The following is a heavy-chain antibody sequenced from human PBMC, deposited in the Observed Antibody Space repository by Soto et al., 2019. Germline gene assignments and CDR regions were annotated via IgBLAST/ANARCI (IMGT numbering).Heavy chain of an antibody. CDR3: AKDLDYPRDYFHY. V-gene: IGHV3-23*01. CDR1: GFTLGWYG. J-gene: IGHJ4*02. D-gene: IGHD3-10*01. CDR2: VSPNGQGI. Sequence: GGSLRLSCAASGFTLGWYGMSWVRQAPGKGLEWVSAVSPNGQGIYYADSVRGRFTISRDFSKNTVFLHMDSLRAEDTAVYYCAKDLDYPRDYFHYWGQGTLVTVSS.